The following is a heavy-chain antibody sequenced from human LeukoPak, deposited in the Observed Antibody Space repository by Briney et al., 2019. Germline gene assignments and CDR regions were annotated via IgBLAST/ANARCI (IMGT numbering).Heavy chain of an antibody. CDR3: AKRNGYDSSGYPFDY. CDR1: GFTFSSYA. V-gene: IGHV3-23*01. Sequence: GGSLRLSCAAFGFTFSSYAMSWVRQAPGKGLEWVSAISGSGGITFYADSVKGRFTISRDNSKNTLYLRMNSLRAEDTAVYYCAKRNGYDSSGYPFDYWGQGTLVTVSS. J-gene: IGHJ4*02. D-gene: IGHD3-22*01. CDR2: ISGSGGIT.